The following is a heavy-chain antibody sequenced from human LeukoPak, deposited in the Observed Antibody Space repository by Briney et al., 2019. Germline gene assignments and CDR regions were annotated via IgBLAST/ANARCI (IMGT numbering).Heavy chain of an antibody. CDR1: GGTFSSYA. CDR3: ARGIVATISYYYYGMDV. Sequence: SVKVPCKASGGTFSSYAISWVRQAPGQGLEWMGRIIPILGIANYAQKFQGRVTITADKSTSTAYMELSSLRSEDTAVYYCARGIVATISYYYYGMDVWGQGTTVTVSS. D-gene: IGHD5-12*01. CDR2: IIPILGIA. J-gene: IGHJ6*02. V-gene: IGHV1-69*04.